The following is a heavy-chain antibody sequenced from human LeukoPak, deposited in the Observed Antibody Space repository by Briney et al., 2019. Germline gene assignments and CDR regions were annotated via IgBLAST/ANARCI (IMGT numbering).Heavy chain of an antibody. CDR1: GGSISGFY. CDR3: ARSTMVRGVPNWFDP. CDR2: IYYTGST. J-gene: IGHJ5*02. Sequence: SETLSLTCTVSGGSISGFYWSWIRQPPGKGLEWIGYIYYTGSTNYNPSLKSRVTISVDTSKNQFSLKLSSVTAADTAVYYCARSTMVRGVPNWFDPWGQGTLVTVSS. D-gene: IGHD3-10*01. V-gene: IGHV4-59*01.